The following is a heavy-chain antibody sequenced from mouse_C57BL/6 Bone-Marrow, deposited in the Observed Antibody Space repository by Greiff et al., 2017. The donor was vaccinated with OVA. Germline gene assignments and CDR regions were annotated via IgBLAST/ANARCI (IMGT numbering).Heavy chain of an antibody. D-gene: IGHD2-2*01. Sequence: QVQLQQSGAELVRPGASVKLSCKASGYTFTDYYINWVKQRPGQGLEWIARIYPGSGNTYYNEKFKGKATLTAEKSSSTAYMQLSSLTSEDSAVYFCARKGLRVYYFDYWGQGTTLTVSS. J-gene: IGHJ2*01. CDR1: GYTFTDYY. CDR2: IYPGSGNT. CDR3: ARKGLRVYYFDY. V-gene: IGHV1-76*01.